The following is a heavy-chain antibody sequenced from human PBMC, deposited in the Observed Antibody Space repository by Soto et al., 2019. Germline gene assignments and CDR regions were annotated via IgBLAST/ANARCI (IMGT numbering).Heavy chain of an antibody. CDR2: IYYSGST. D-gene: IGHD2-2*01. CDR3: AKVGHYCSSTSCPNDY. CDR1: GGSISSSSYY. V-gene: IGHV4-39*07. J-gene: IGHJ4*02. Sequence: SETLSLTCTVSGGSISSSSYYWGWIRQPPGKGLEWIGSIYYSGSTYYNPSLKSRVTISVDTSKNQFSLKLSSVTAADTAVYYCAKVGHYCSSTSCPNDYWGQGTLVTVSS.